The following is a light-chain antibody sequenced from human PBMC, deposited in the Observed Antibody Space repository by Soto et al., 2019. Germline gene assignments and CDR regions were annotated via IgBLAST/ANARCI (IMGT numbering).Light chain of an antibody. Sequence: EIVLTQSQATLSLSPGERATLSGRASQTISSSLAWYQQKPGQSPRLLIYDASNRASGVPPRFSGSGSGTDFTLSISSIEPEDFAVYYCQQRSNWPPITFGQGTRLEIK. CDR1: QTISSS. CDR2: DAS. CDR3: QQRSNWPPIT. V-gene: IGKV3-11*01. J-gene: IGKJ5*01.